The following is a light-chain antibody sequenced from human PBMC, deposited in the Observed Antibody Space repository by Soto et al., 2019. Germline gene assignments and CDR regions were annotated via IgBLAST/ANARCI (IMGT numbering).Light chain of an antibody. Sequence: DIQMTQSPSSLSASVGDTITITCRASLHIATYLNWYQHTPGRAPKLLIYTASSVQSGVPSRFRGSGYGTDFTLTISTLQPEDSATYYCQQSFSTPLTFGPGTKVNIK. CDR1: LHIATY. CDR3: QQSFSTPLT. V-gene: IGKV1-39*01. CDR2: TAS. J-gene: IGKJ3*01.